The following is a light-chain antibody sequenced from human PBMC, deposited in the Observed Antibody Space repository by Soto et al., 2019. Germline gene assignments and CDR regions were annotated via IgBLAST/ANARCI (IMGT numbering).Light chain of an antibody. J-gene: IGLJ1*01. V-gene: IGLV1-40*01. CDR1: SYNIGAGYD. Sequence: QPVLTQPPSVSGAPGQRVTISCTGSSYNIGAGYDVHWYQQLPGTAPKLLIYGNSNRPSGVPDRFSGSKSDTSASLAITGLPAEDEADYYCQSFDSSLSSYVCGTGTKLTV. CDR3: QSFDSSLSSYV. CDR2: GNS.